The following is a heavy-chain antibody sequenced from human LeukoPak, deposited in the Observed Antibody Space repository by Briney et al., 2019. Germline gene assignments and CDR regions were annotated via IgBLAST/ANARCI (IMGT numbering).Heavy chain of an antibody. D-gene: IGHD6-13*01. CDR3: ARGAGYSRYFDL. V-gene: IGHV4-4*07. Sequence: SETLSLTCSVSGDSIRSYYWSWLRQPAGKGLEWIGRIYSVGTTNYNPSLKSRVTMSIDTSKNQFSLRLSSVTAADTAVYYCARGAGYSRYFDLWGRGTLVTVSS. CDR2: IYSVGTT. CDR1: GDSIRSYY. J-gene: IGHJ2*01.